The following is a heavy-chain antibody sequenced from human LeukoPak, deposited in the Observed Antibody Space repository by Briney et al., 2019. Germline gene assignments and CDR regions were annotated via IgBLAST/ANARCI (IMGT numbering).Heavy chain of an antibody. CDR1: GFSFSTYW. D-gene: IGHD3-10*01. V-gene: IGHV3-7*01. CDR3: ARLFGGGTTFDY. Sequence: PGGSLRLSCAASGFSFSTYWMSWVRQGPGKGVEWVATIWPDGSDQTYVASVRDRFTLSRDNAKNSLYLQMNSLTAEDTAVYYCARLFGGGTTFDYWGQGALVTVSS. CDR2: IWPDGSDQ. J-gene: IGHJ4*02.